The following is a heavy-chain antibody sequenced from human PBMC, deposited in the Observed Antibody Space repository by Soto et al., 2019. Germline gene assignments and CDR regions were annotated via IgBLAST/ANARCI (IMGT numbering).Heavy chain of an antibody. J-gene: IGHJ6*02. CDR2: INPNSGGT. Sequence: ASVKVSCKASGYTFTCYYMHWVRQAPGQGLEWMGWINPNSGGTNYAQKFQGWVTMTRDTSISTAYMELSRLRSDDTAVYYCARGRPHYYDSSGYDYYYYYGMDVWGQGTTVTVS. CDR1: GYTFTCYY. V-gene: IGHV1-2*04. CDR3: ARGRPHYYDSSGYDYYYYYGMDV. D-gene: IGHD3-22*01.